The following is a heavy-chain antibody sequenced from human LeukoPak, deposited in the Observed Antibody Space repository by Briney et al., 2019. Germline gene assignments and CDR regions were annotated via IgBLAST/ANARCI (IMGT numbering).Heavy chain of an antibody. CDR2: ISASGGST. J-gene: IGHJ4*02. V-gene: IGHV3-23*01. CDR3: AKVATWTYFDY. D-gene: IGHD3/OR15-3a*01. Sequence: GGSLRLSCAASGFTFSSYAMSWVRQAPEKGLKWVSAISASGGSTYHADSVKGRFTISRDNSKNTVNLQMNSLRGEDTPVYYCAKVATWTYFDYWGQGTLVTVSS. CDR1: GFTFSSYA.